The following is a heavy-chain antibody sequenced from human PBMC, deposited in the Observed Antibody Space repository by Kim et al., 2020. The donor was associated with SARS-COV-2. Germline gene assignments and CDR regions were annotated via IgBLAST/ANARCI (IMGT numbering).Heavy chain of an antibody. Sequence: SVKVSCKASGGTFSSYAISWVRQAPGQGLEWMGGIIPIFGTANYAQKFQGRVTITADESTSTAYMELSSLRSEDTAVYYCARKREIDVQSSSWYDPLASWFDPWGQGTLVTVSS. CDR1: GGTFSSYA. V-gene: IGHV1-69*13. CDR3: ARKREIDVQSSSWYDPLASWFDP. D-gene: IGHD6-13*01. CDR2: IIPIFGTA. J-gene: IGHJ5*02.